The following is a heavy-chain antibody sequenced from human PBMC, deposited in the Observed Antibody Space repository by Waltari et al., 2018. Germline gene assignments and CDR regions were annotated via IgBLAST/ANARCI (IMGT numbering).Heavy chain of an antibody. CDR2: ISNSGGET. J-gene: IGHJ5*02. Sequence: EVQLLESGGDLVQPGGSLRLSCTGSHFTFSTYAMTGVRQAPGKGLEWVSGISNSGGETYYADSVEGRFFISRDNSKNIVYLQMDSLRAEDTAVYYCARKDFTGTTSWLDAWGQGTLVTVAS. D-gene: IGHD1-7*01. CDR3: ARKDFTGTTSWLDA. V-gene: IGHV3-23*01. CDR1: HFTFSTYA.